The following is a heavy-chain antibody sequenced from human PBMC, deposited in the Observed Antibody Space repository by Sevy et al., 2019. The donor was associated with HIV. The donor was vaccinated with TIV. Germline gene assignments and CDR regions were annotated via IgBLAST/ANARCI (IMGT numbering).Heavy chain of an antibody. CDR3: AGPILTYNNGWSYYDY. V-gene: IGHV4-39*01. D-gene: IGHD6-19*01. CDR1: GASISSSGYY. J-gene: IGHJ4*02. Sequence: PESLSLTCTVSGASISSSGYYWGWIRQPPGKGLEWIASINYSGITFYNPSLKSRITISADTSKNQFSLDLKSVTAADTAIYYCAGPILTYNNGWSYYDYWGQGTVVTVSS. CDR2: INYSGIT.